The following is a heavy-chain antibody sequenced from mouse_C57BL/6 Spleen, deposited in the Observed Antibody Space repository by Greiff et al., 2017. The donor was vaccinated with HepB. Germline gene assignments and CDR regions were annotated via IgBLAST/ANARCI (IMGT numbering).Heavy chain of an antibody. D-gene: IGHD2-1*01. CDR3: ARRGNYVDYAMDY. J-gene: IGHJ4*01. CDR2: IDPSDSET. Sequence: QVQLQQPGAELVRPGSSVKLSCKASGYTFTSYWMHWVKQRPIQGLEWIGNIDPSDSETHYNQKFKDKATLTVDKSYSTAYMQLSSLTSEDSAVYYCARRGNYVDYAMDYWGQGTSVTVSS. CDR1: GYTFTSYW. V-gene: IGHV1-52*01.